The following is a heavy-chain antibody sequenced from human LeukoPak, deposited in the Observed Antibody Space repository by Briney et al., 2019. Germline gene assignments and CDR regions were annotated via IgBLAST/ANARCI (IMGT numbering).Heavy chain of an antibody. D-gene: IGHD6-6*01. V-gene: IGHV1-24*01. J-gene: IGHJ5*02. CDR2: FDPEDGET. CDR1: GYNLTELS. Sequence: ASVKVSCKVSGYNLTELSMHWVRQAPGKGLEWMGGFDPEDGETIYAQKFQGRVAMTEDTSTDTAYMELSSLRSEDTAVYYCATYDPYSSSYGNWFDPWGQGTLVTVSS. CDR3: ATYDPYSSSYGNWFDP.